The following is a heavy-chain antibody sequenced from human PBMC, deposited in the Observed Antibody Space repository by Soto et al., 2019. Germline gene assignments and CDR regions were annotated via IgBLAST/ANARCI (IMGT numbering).Heavy chain of an antibody. Sequence: EVQLLESGGGLVQSGGSLRLSCAASGFAFSSFDMAWARQAPGKGLEWVSEITSRGDHTYYADSVKGRFTISRDNSKNTLHLQMSSLRAEDTAVYYCTKGGHADYWGQGTLVIVSS. V-gene: IGHV3-23*01. CDR1: GFAFSSFD. CDR3: TKGGHADY. J-gene: IGHJ4*02. CDR2: ITSRGDHT.